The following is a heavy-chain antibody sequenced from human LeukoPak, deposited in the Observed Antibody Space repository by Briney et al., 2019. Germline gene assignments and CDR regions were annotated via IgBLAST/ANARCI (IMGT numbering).Heavy chain of an antibody. CDR1: GFTFSSYG. CDR2: IRYDGGNK. D-gene: IGHD6-6*01. J-gene: IGHJ4*02. Sequence: EGSLRLSCAASGFTFSSYGMRWVRRAPGKGLEWVAFIRYDGGNKYYADSVQGRFTISRDNSKNTLYLQMNSLRGEDTAVYYCAKDLASMTYFDYWGQGTLVTVSS. CDR3: AKDLASMTYFDY. V-gene: IGHV3-30*02.